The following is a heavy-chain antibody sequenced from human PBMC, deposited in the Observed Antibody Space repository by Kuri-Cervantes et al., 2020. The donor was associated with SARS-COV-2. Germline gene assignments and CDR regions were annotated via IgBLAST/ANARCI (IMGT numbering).Heavy chain of an antibody. CDR1: GFTFSSYW. J-gene: IGHJ4*02. V-gene: IGHV3-7*01. Sequence: GGFLRLSCAASGFTFSSYWMSWVRQAPGKGLEWVANIKQDGSEKYYVDSVKGRFTISRDNAKNSLYLQMNSLRAEDTAVYYCVRVAGDPYYFDYWGQGTLVTVSS. CDR3: VRVAGDPYYFDY. D-gene: IGHD7-27*01. CDR2: IKQDGSEK.